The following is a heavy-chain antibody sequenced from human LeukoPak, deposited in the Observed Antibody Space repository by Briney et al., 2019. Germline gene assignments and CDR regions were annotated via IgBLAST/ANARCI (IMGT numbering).Heavy chain of an antibody. Sequence: GASVTVSCKASGYTFNSYGITWVRQAPGQGLEWMGWISAYNGNTNYAQKLQGRVTMTTDTSTSPAYMELRSLRSDDTAVYYCARGGVGPTASPIHNWFDPWGQGTLVTVSS. J-gene: IGHJ5*02. CDR2: ISAYNGNT. D-gene: IGHD1-26*01. V-gene: IGHV1-18*01. CDR3: ARGGVGPTASPIHNWFDP. CDR1: GYTFNSYG.